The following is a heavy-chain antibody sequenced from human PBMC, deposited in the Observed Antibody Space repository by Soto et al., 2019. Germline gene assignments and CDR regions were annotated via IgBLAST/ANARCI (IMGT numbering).Heavy chain of an antibody. CDR1: GFTFSSYS. Sequence: EVQLVESGGGLVKPGGSLRLSCAASGFTFSSYSMNWVRQAPGKGLEWVSSISSSSSYIYYADSVKGRFTISRDNAKNSLNLQMNSLRAEDTAVYYCARDMGIAVAGRAYYYYMDVWGKGTTVTVSS. CDR3: ARDMGIAVAGRAYYYYMDV. J-gene: IGHJ6*03. V-gene: IGHV3-21*01. CDR2: ISSSSSYI. D-gene: IGHD6-19*01.